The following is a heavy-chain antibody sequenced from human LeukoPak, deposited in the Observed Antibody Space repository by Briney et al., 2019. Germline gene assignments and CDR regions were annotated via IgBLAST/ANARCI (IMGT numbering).Heavy chain of an antibody. J-gene: IGHJ5*02. Sequence: SETLSLTCAVYGGSFSGYYWSWIRQPPGKGLGWIGEINHSGSTNYNPSLKSRVTISVDTSKNQFSLKLSSVTAADTAVYYCARGTIAVAGILILKNWFDPWGQGTLVTVSS. D-gene: IGHD6-19*01. CDR3: ARGTIAVAGILILKNWFDP. CDR1: GGSFSGYY. CDR2: INHSGST. V-gene: IGHV4-34*01.